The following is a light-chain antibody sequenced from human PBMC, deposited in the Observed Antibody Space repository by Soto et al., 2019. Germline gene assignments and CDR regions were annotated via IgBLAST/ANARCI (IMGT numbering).Light chain of an antibody. J-gene: IGKJ5*01. V-gene: IGKV3-20*01. CDR1: QSVTSTY. Sequence: EIVLTQSPGTLSLSPGERATLSCRASQSVTSTYLAWYQQKPGQAPRLLIYGASSRAIGIPDRFSGSGSGTEFTLTISSLQSEDFAVYYCQQYYSTPYTFGQGKRLEIK. CDR2: GAS. CDR3: QQYYSTPYT.